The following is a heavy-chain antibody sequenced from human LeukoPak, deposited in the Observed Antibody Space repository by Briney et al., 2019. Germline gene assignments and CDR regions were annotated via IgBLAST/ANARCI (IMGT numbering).Heavy chain of an antibody. CDR1: GFTFDDYG. CDR2: INWNGGST. V-gene: IGHV3-20*04. CDR3: ARAGLGYCSSTSCLRYYYYYMDV. Sequence: SGGSLRLSCAASGFTFDDYGMSWVRQAPGKGLEWVSGINWNGGSTGYADSVKGRFTISRDNAKNSLYPQMNSLRAEDTALYYCARAGLGYCSSTSCLRYYYYYMDVWGKGTTVTVSS. D-gene: IGHD2-2*01. J-gene: IGHJ6*03.